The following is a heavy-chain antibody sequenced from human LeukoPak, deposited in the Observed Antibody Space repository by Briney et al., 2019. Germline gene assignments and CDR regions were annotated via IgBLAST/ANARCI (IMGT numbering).Heavy chain of an antibody. CDR3: ARVVVSYCSGGSCYSFDY. V-gene: IGHV3-74*01. Sequence: PGGSLRLSCAASGFTFSSYWMHWVRQAPGKGLVWVSRINSDGSSTSYADSVKGRFTISRDNAKNTLYLQMNSLRAEDTAVYYCARVVVSYCSGGSCYSFDYWGQGTLVTVSS. CDR1: GFTFSSYW. CDR2: INSDGSST. D-gene: IGHD2-15*01. J-gene: IGHJ4*02.